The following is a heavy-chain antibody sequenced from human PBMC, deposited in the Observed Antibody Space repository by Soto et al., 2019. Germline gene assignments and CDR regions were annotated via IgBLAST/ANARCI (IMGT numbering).Heavy chain of an antibody. CDR3: TGSTVTTRFHYGMDV. D-gene: IGHD4-17*01. V-gene: IGHV3-73*02. CDR2: IRSKANSYAT. Sequence: EVQLMESGGGLVQPGGSLKLSCAASGFTFSGSAMHWVRQASGKGLEWVGRIRSKANSYATAYAASVKGRFTISRDDSKNTAYLQMNSLKTEDTAVYYCTGSTVTTRFHYGMDVWGQGTTVTVSS. J-gene: IGHJ6*02. CDR1: GFTFSGSA.